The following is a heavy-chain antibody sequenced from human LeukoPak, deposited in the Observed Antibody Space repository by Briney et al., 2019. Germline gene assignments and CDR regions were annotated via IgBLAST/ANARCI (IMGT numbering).Heavy chain of an antibody. J-gene: IGHJ4*02. Sequence: GGSLRLSCAASGFTFSSYWMHWVRQAPGKGLVWVSRINSDESTINYADSVRGRFTISRDNSKNTLYLQMNSLRAEDTAVYYCARGDSSGYYFDYWGQGTLVTVSS. CDR3: ARGDSSGYYFDY. D-gene: IGHD3-22*01. CDR2: INSDESTI. CDR1: GFTFSSYW. V-gene: IGHV3-74*01.